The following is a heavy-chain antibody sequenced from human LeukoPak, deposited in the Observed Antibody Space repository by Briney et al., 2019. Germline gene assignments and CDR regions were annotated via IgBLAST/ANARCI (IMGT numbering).Heavy chain of an antibody. CDR1: GFSVSSNY. V-gene: IGHV3-66*01. CDR2: IYSGDST. D-gene: IGHD2-15*01. J-gene: IGHJ4*02. CDR3: ARDEGGYCSGGSCYPRWLD. Sequence: GGSLRLSCAASGFSVSSNYMSWVRQAPGKGLEWVSVIYSGDSTYYADSVKGRYAIPRDNTNNALILQMKRLRVEDTAMYYCARDEGGYCSGGSCYPRWLDWGQGTLVTVSS.